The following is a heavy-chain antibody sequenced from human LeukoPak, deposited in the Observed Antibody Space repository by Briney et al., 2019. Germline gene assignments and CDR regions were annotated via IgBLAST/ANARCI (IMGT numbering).Heavy chain of an antibody. D-gene: IGHD2-15*01. CDR2: IYYSGST. CDR1: GGSISSSSYY. Sequence: SETLSLTCTVSGGSISSSSYYWGWIRQPPGKGLEWIGSIYYSGSTYYNPSLKSRVTISVDTSKNQFSLKLSSVTAADTAVYYCARGIVSYDAFDIWGQGAMVTVSS. J-gene: IGHJ3*02. V-gene: IGHV4-39*01. CDR3: ARGIVSYDAFDI.